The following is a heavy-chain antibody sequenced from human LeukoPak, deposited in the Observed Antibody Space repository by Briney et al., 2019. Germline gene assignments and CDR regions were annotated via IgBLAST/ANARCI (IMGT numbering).Heavy chain of an antibody. CDR3: ARGPHDYDSSGYHNNWFDP. J-gene: IGHJ5*02. Sequence: ASVKVSCKASGYTFTSYDINWVRQATGQGLEWMGWMNPNSGNTGYAQKFQGRVTMTRNTSISTAYMELSSLRSEDTAVYYCARGPHDYDSSGYHNNWFDPWGQGTLVTVSS. D-gene: IGHD3-22*01. CDR1: GYTFTSYD. V-gene: IGHV1-8*01. CDR2: MNPNSGNT.